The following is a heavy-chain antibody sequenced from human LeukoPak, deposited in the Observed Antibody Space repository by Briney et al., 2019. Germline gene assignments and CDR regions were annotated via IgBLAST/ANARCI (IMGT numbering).Heavy chain of an antibody. J-gene: IGHJ4*02. CDR2: INSDGSST. D-gene: IGHD3-9*01. V-gene: IGHV3-74*01. CDR1: GFTFSSYW. Sequence: PGGSLRLSCAASGFTFSSYWMHWVRQAPGKGLVWVSRINSDGSSTSYADSVKGRFTISRDNAKNTLYLQMNSLRAEDTAVYYCAREETYYDILTGHDLDYWGQGTLVTVSS. CDR3: AREETYYDILTGHDLDY.